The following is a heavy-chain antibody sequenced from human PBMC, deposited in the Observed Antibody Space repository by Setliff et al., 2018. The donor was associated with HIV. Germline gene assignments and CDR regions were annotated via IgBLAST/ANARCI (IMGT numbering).Heavy chain of an antibody. J-gene: IGHJ5*02. Sequence: SETLSLTCTVSGGSLRTFHWTWLRQAPGKGLEWLGHTYDVGVTNYNPSLKNRVTISLDASQTRCSLTLASVTATDTAVYFCAKRRGSGTLYDAFDPWGQGILVTVSS. V-gene: IGHV4-59*08. CDR1: GGSLRTFH. D-gene: IGHD3-10*01. CDR2: TYDVGVT. CDR3: AKRRGSGTLYDAFDP.